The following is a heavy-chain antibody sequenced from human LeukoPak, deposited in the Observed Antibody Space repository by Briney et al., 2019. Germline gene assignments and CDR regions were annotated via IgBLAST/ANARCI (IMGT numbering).Heavy chain of an antibody. CDR3: AGTTYYDFWSGYRDY. J-gene: IGHJ4*02. Sequence: GGSLRLSCAASGFTFSSYWMSWVRQAPGKGLEWVANIKQDGSEKYYVDSVKGRFTISRDNAKNSLYLQMNSLRAEDTAVYYCAGTTYYDFWSGYRDYWGQGTLVTVSS. D-gene: IGHD3-3*01. V-gene: IGHV3-7*01. CDR1: GFTFSSYW. CDR2: IKQDGSEK.